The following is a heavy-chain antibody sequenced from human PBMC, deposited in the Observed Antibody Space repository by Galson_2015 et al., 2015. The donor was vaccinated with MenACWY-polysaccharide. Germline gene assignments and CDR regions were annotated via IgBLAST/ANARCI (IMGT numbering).Heavy chain of an antibody. J-gene: IGHJ4*02. Sequence: SLRLSCAASGFPFSSYGMHWVRQAPGKGLEWVAFIRSDGSTEHYADSVKGRFTISRDNSKNTLYLQMNSLRPEDTAVYYCAKRRSGSYYIFHYWGQGTLVTVSS. V-gene: IGHV3-30*02. D-gene: IGHD3-10*01. CDR2: IRSDGSTE. CDR3: AKRRSGSYYIFHY. CDR1: GFPFSSYG.